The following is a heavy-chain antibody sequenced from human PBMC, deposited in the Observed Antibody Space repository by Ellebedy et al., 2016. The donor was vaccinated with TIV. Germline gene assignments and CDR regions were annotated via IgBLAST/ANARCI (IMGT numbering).Heavy chain of an antibody. CDR2: ISSSSSYI. Sequence: GGSLRLSCAASGLTFSSCSMNWVRQAPGKGLEWVSSISSSSSYIYYADSVKGRFTISRDNAKNSLYLQMNSLRDEDTAVYYCASSLNFYGDYFKNAFDIWGQGTMVTVSS. CDR3: ASSLNFYGDYFKNAFDI. J-gene: IGHJ3*02. V-gene: IGHV3-21*01. D-gene: IGHD4-17*01. CDR1: GLTFSSCS.